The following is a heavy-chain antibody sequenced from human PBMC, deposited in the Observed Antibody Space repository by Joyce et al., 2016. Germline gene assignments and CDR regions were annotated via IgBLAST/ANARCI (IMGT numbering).Heavy chain of an antibody. J-gene: IGHJ3*02. D-gene: IGHD3-10*01. CDR1: GGSFSGFF. CDR2: VTHSGCT. V-gene: IGHV4-34*01. Sequence: QVQLQQWGAGLLKPSETLSLTCGVSGGSFSGFFWNWIRQSPGKGLEWIGEVTHSGCTSFNPSLKSRFTISIDTSKNQISLTLSSVTAADTAVYYCARGRVRVRGLIVGQKTNPFDIWGQGTTVIVSS. CDR3: ARGRVRVRGLIVGQKTNPFDI.